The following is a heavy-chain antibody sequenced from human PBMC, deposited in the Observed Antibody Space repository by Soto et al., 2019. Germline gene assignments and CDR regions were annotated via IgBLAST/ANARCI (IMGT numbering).Heavy chain of an antibody. CDR3: AREGGYVDY. J-gene: IGHJ4*02. Sequence: SETLSLTCTVSGGPIRSSSHYWGWIRQSPGTGLEWIGSIDESGDSYYNPSLKSRVTILVDTSKNQFSLKLMSVTGADSAIYYRAREGGYVDYCGQGPLVTVYS. D-gene: IGHD1-1*01. V-gene: IGHV4-39*02. CDR1: GGPIRSSSHY. CDR2: IDESGDS.